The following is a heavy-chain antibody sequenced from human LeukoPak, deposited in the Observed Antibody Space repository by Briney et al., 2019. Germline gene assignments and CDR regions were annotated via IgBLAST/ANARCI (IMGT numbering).Heavy chain of an antibody. CDR1: GGSISSGSYY. CDR3: ASGTVTTPPDYYYYMDV. V-gene: IGHV4-61*02. J-gene: IGHJ6*03. Sequence: SQTLSLTCTVSGGSISSGSYYWSWIRQPAGKGLEWIGRIYTSGSTNNNPSLKSRVPISVDTSKNQFSLKLSSVTAADTAVYYCASGTVTTPPDYYYYMDVWGKGTTVTVSS. D-gene: IGHD4-11*01. CDR2: IYTSGST.